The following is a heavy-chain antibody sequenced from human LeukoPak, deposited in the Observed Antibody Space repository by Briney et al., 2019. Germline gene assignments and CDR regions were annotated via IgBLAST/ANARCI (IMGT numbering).Heavy chain of an antibody. D-gene: IGHD3-10*01. CDR1: GDTFSGYA. J-gene: IGHJ6*03. Sequence: ASVKVSCKASGDTFSGYAISWVRQAPGQGLEWMGRIIPILGTANYAQKFQGTVTLTTDESTSTAYMELSSLRSEDTAVYCGARVVMVRGSSYYYYYYVYVWGKGTTVTASS. CDR3: ARVVMVRGSSYYYYYYVYV. CDR2: IIPILGTA. V-gene: IGHV1-69*05.